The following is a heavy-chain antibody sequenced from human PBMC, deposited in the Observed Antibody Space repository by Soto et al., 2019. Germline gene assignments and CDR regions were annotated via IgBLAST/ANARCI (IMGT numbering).Heavy chain of an antibody. CDR1: GFTFSTYA. CDR3: ARDDSGFSGSHYIDYFNY. Sequence: GGSLRLSCAASGFTFSTYAMIWVRQAPGKGLEWVSVITGSGGSTYYADSVKGRFTISRDTSKNTLFLQMSSLTSEDTAVYYCARDDSGFSGSHYIDYFNYWGQGALVTVSS. D-gene: IGHD1-26*01. V-gene: IGHV3-23*01. CDR2: ITGSGGST. J-gene: IGHJ4*02.